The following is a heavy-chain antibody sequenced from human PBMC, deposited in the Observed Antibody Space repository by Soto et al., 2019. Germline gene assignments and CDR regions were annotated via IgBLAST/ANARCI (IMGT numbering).Heavy chain of an antibody. J-gene: IGHJ4*02. CDR1: GASISSNH. V-gene: IGHV4-59*01. D-gene: IGHD1-26*01. CDR2: MYDSVTT. CDR3: ATFEMGGAGRGR. Sequence: QVQLQESGPRLVKPSETLSLTCSVSGASISSNHWTWIRQPPGKGLEWIGCMYDSVTTRYDSVFNDRVTILIDTCENQCSLDLRFVTAADTAVYNCATFEMGGAGRGRWGQGTLVTVSS.